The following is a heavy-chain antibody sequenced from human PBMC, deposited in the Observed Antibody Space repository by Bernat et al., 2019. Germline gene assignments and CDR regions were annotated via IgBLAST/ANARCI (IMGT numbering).Heavy chain of an antibody. CDR1: GFTFSSYS. CDR3: ARDRKDSSGYYPSGSLDY. V-gene: IGHV3-48*02. CDR2: ISSSSSTI. J-gene: IGHJ4*02. D-gene: IGHD3-22*01. Sequence: EVQLVESGGGLVQPGGSLRLSCAASGFTFSSYSMNWVRQAPGKGLEWVSYISSSSSTIYYADSVKGRFTISRDNAKNSLYPQMNSLRDEDTAVYYCARDRKDSSGYYPSGSLDYWGQGTLVTVSS.